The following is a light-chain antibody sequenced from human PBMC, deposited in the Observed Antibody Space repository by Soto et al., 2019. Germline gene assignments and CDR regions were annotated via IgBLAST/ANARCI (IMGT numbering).Light chain of an antibody. V-gene: IGKV3-11*01. CDR1: QSVSSY. CDR3: QQRSNWPPLT. J-gene: IGKJ4*01. CDR2: DAS. Sequence: EIVLTQSPATLSLSPGERATLSCRASQSVSSYLAWYQQNPGQAPRLLIYDASNRATGIPARFSGSVSGTDFTLTISSLEPEDFAVYYCQQRSNWPPLTFGGGTKVAIK.